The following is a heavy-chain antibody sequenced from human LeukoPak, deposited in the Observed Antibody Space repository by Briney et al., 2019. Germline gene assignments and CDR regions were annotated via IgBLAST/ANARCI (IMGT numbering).Heavy chain of an antibody. Sequence: GGSLKISCKGSGYSFSNYWIGWVRQMPGKGLESMGIIHPGDSDTRYSPSFQGQVTISADKSINTAYLQWSSLKASDTAMYYCARHRVLPSGRWYDYWGQGTLVTVAS. J-gene: IGHJ4*02. V-gene: IGHV5-51*01. CDR1: GYSFSNYW. D-gene: IGHD2-2*01. CDR2: IHPGDSDT. CDR3: ARHRVLPSGRWYDY.